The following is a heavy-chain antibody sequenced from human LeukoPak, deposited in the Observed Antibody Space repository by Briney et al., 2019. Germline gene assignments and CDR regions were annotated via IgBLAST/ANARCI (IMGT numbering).Heavy chain of an antibody. V-gene: IGHV4-61*02. CDR3: ARGNVVVPAAPGSISYYYYMDV. J-gene: IGHJ6*03. D-gene: IGHD2-2*01. CDR1: GGSITSGGYY. Sequence: PSETLSLTCTVSGGSITSGGYYWDWPRQPAGKGLEWIGRIYIRGSTNYNPSLKSRVTMSVDTSKNQFSLKLSSVTAADTAVYYCARGNVVVPAAPGSISYYYYMDVWGKGTTVTVSS. CDR2: IYIRGST.